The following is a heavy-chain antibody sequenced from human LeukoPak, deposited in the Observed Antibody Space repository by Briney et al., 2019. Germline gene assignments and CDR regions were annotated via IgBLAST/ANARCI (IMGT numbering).Heavy chain of an antibody. CDR3: AKDLEMATITDWFDP. D-gene: IGHD5-24*01. CDR2: ISYDGSNK. CDR1: GFTFSSYG. V-gene: IGHV3-30*18. J-gene: IGHJ5*02. Sequence: PGRSLRLSCAASGFTFSSYGMHWVRQAPGKGLEWVAVISYDGSNKYYADSVKGRFTTSRDNSKNTLYLQMNSLRAEDTAVYYCAKDLEMATITDWFDPWGQGTLVTVSS.